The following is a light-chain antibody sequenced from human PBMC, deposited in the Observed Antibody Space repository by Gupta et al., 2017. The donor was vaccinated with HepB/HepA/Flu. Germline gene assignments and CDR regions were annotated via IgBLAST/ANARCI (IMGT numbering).Light chain of an antibody. CDR1: QSISSY. CDR2: ATS. Sequence: DIQMTQSPSSLSASVGDRVTITCRASQSISSYLNWYQQKPGKVPKLLIYATSSWQSGVPSRFSGSGSGTDFTLTISSRQPEDFATYYCQQSDSTPQYAFGQGTKLEIK. V-gene: IGKV1-39*01. J-gene: IGKJ2*01. CDR3: QQSDSTPQYA.